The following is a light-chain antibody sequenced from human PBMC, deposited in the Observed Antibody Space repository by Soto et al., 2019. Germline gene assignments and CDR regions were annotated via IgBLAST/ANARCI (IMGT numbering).Light chain of an antibody. CDR1: QSVSSSY. Sequence: EIVLTQSPGTLSLSPGERATLSCRASQSVSSSYLAWYQQKPGQAPRLLIYDASSMATGIPDRFSGSASGTDFTLTISRLEPDDFAVYFRQQYGSSPYTFGQGTKLEIK. J-gene: IGKJ2*01. CDR3: QQYGSSPYT. CDR2: DAS. V-gene: IGKV3-20*01.